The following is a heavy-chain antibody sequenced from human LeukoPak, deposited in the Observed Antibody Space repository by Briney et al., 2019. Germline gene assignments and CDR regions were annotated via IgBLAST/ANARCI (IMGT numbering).Heavy chain of an antibody. V-gene: IGHV1-8*01. CDR1: GYTFTSYD. D-gene: IGHD6-19*01. CDR2: MNPNSGNT. CDR3: AKKKGVGQWLPLDY. Sequence: GASVKVSCKASGYTFTSYDINWVRQATGQGLEWMGWMNPNSGNTGYAQKFQGRVTMTRNTSISTAYMELSSLRSEDTAVYYCAKKKGVGQWLPLDYWGQGTLVTVSS. J-gene: IGHJ4*02.